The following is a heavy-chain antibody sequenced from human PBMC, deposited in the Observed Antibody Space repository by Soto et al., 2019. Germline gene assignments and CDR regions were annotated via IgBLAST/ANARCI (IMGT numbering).Heavy chain of an antibody. D-gene: IGHD6-13*01. CDR1: GFTFSRNA. Sequence: GGSLRLSCAASGFTFSRNAMSWVRQAPGKGLEWVSVMSGSGGSTYYADSVTGRFTISRDNSKNTLYLQMNSLRAEDTAVYYCAKGYREYSSSWFDYWGQGTLVTVSS. V-gene: IGHV3-23*01. CDR2: MSGSGGST. J-gene: IGHJ4*02. CDR3: AKGYREYSSSWFDY.